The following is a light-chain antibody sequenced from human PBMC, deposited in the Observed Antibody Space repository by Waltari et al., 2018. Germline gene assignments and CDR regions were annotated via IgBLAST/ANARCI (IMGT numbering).Light chain of an antibody. J-gene: IGLJ1*01. Sequence: QSVLTQPPSASGTPGQRVTISCSGSTSNIGMNTLTWYQHLPTTAPKLLIYRNSQRPSGVPDRFSGSKSGTSGSLAISELQSEDEADYYCATWDDTLNGYVFGTGTKVTVL. CDR1: TSNIGMNT. V-gene: IGLV1-44*01. CDR2: RNS. CDR3: ATWDDTLNGYV.